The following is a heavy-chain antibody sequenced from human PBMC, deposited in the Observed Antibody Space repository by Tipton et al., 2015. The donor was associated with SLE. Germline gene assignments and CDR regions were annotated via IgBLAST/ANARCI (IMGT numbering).Heavy chain of an antibody. Sequence: TLSLTCSVYGDSLSGQYWSWIRQPPGKGLEWIGEVFRGGSTNYSPSLESRVTISVDTSKSQFSLQLTSVTAADTAVYYCARTAGRSVKLWYFDLWGRGTLVTVSS. D-gene: IGHD5-18*01. J-gene: IGHJ2*01. CDR2: VFRGGST. CDR3: ARTAGRSVKLWYFDL. CDR1: GDSLSGQY. V-gene: IGHV4-34*12.